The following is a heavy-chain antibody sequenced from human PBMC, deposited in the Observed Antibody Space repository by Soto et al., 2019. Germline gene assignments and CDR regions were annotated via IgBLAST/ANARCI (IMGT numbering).Heavy chain of an antibody. J-gene: IGHJ4*02. CDR1: GFTFSSYA. CDR3: AKSSWVFDPFAY. CDR2: ISYDGSDK. V-gene: IGHV3-30*18. Sequence: PGGSLRLSCAASGFTFSSYAMHWVRQAPGKGLEWVAVISYDGSDKYYADSVRGRFTISRDNSKNTLYLQMNSLRAEDTAVYYCAKSSWVFDPFAYWGQGTLVTVSS. D-gene: IGHD7-27*01.